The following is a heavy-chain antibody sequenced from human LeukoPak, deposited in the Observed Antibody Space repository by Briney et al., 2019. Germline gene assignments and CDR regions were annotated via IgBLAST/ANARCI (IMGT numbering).Heavy chain of an antibody. D-gene: IGHD1-1*01. CDR2: ISSSSSNI. V-gene: IGHV3-21*01. Sequence: TGGSLRLSCAASGFTFSTYSMNWVRQAPGKGLEWVSSISSSSSNIYYADSVKGRFTIFRDNAKNSLYLQMNSLRAEDTAVYYCARCTTGRTFGSLREIKKSREIDYWGQGTLVTVSS. J-gene: IGHJ4*02. CDR1: GFTFSTYS. CDR3: ARCTTGRTFGSLREIKKSREIDY.